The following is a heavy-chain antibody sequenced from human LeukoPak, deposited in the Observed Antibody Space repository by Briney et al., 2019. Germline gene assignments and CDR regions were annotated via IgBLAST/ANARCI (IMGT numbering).Heavy chain of an antibody. CDR3: ARVERLGYEDY. CDR1: GGSFSGYY. V-gene: IGHV4-34*01. CDR2: TSHSGST. D-gene: IGHD2-15*01. J-gene: IGHJ4*02. Sequence: PSETLSLTCAVYGGSFSGYYWSWIRQPPGKGLEWIGETSHSGSTNDNPSLESRVTISADTSKNQFSLKLTSVTAADTAVYYCARVERLGYEDYWGQGTLVTVSS.